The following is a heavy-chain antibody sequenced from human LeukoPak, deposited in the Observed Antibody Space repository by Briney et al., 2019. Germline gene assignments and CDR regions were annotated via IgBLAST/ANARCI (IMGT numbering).Heavy chain of an antibody. CDR2: IVLGSDNT. J-gene: IGHJ3*01. V-gene: IGHV1-58*01. Sequence: SVKVSCKASGTSFPTSAVQWVRQARGQRLEWMGWIVLGSDNTDYAQKFQQRVTFTRDMSTTTAYMELSSLRSDDTAVYYCAAGSDLYGFDLWGQGTMVTVSS. CDR3: AAGSDLYGFDL. CDR1: GTSFPTSA.